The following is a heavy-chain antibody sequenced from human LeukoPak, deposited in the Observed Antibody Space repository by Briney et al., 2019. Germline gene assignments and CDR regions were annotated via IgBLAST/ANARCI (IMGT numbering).Heavy chain of an antibody. CDR3: ARGTGYCSSTSCYTLDY. D-gene: IGHD2-2*02. V-gene: IGHV4-30-4*08. J-gene: IGHJ4*02. CDR1: GGSISSGDYY. CDR2: IYYSGST. Sequence: SETLSLTCTVSGGSISSGDYYWSWIRQPPGKGLEWLGYIYYSGSTYYNPSLKSRVTISVDTSKNQFSLKLSSVTAADTAVYYCARGTGYCSSTSCYTLDYWGQGTLVTVSS.